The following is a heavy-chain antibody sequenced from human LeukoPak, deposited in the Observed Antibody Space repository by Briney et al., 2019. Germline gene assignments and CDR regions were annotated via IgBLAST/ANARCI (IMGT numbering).Heavy chain of an antibody. Sequence: SETLSLTCAVYGGSFSGYYWSWIRQPPGKGLEWIGEINHSGSTNYNPSLKSRVIISVDTSKTQFSLKLTSVTAADTAVYYCARLGITMVRGVVYDAFDIWGQGTMVTVSS. J-gene: IGHJ3*02. CDR3: ARLGITMVRGVVYDAFDI. D-gene: IGHD3-10*01. V-gene: IGHV4-34*01. CDR1: GGSFSGYY. CDR2: INHSGST.